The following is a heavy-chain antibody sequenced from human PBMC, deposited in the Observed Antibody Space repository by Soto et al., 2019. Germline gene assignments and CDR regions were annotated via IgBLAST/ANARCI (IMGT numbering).Heavy chain of an antibody. CDR3: ARDRTALGYCSGGSCYSRAFDI. J-gene: IGHJ3*02. V-gene: IGHV3-48*01. CDR2: ISSSSSTI. CDR1: GFTFSSYS. D-gene: IGHD2-15*01. Sequence: GGSVRLSCAASGFTFSSYSMNWVRQAPGKGLEWVSYISSSSSTIYYADSVKGRFTISRDNAKNSLYLQMNSLRAEDTAVYYCARDRTALGYCSGGSCYSRAFDIWGQGTMVTVSS.